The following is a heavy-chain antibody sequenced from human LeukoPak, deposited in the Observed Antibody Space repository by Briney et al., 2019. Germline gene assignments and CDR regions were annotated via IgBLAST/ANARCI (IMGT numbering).Heavy chain of an antibody. CDR2: INHGGST. D-gene: IGHD5-12*01. J-gene: IGHJ4*02. Sequence: SEALSLTCAVYGGSFSGYYWSWIRQPPGKGLEWIGEINHGGSTNYNPSLKSRVTISVDTSKNQFSLKLSSVTAADTAVYYCARGGSGYDSNPYFDYWGQGTLVTVSS. V-gene: IGHV4-34*01. CDR1: GGSFSGYY. CDR3: ARGGSGYDSNPYFDY.